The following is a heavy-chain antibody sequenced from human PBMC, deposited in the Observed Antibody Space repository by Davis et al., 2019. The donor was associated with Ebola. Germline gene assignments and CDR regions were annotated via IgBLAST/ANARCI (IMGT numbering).Heavy chain of an antibody. CDR1: GFTFSSYS. J-gene: IGHJ4*02. Sequence: PGGSLRLSCAASGFTFSSYSMNWVRQAPGKGLEWVSYISSSSSTIYYADSVKGRFTISRDNAKNSLYLQMNSLRDEDTAVYYWARDSTTVVSQKQFDYWGQGTLVTVSS. V-gene: IGHV3-48*02. CDR2: ISSSSSTI. D-gene: IGHD4-23*01. CDR3: ARDSTTVVSQKQFDY.